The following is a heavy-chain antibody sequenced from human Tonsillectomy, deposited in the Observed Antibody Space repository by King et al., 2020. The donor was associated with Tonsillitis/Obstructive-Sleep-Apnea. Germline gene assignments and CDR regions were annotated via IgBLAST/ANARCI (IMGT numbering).Heavy chain of an antibody. CDR2: INHSGST. CDR1: GGSFSGYY. Sequence: VQLQQWGAGLLKPSETLSLTCGVDGGSFSGYYWSWIRQPPGKGLEWIGEINHSGSTDYNSSLKSRVTISRDTSKNQFSLRLTSVTAADTAVYYCGTNAGDFYYYMDVWGKGTTVTVSS. V-gene: IGHV4-34*01. CDR3: GTNAGDFYYYMDV. D-gene: IGHD2-2*01. J-gene: IGHJ6*03.